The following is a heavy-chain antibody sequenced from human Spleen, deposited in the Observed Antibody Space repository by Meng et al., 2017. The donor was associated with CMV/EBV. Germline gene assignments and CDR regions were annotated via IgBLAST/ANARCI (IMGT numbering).Heavy chain of an antibody. J-gene: IGHJ3*02. D-gene: IGHD3-10*01. CDR2: VYDSGST. CDR1: SGSVRTVGYY. V-gene: IGHV4-61*08. CDR3: ARPEYPTEFGADAFDI. Sequence: ESLKISCTVSSGSVRTVGYYWTWLRQSPGKGLEWIGYVYDSGSTKYNPSLKSRVTISLDTSTNQFSLNLSSVTAADTAVYYCARPEYPTEFGADAFDIWGQGTMVTVSS.